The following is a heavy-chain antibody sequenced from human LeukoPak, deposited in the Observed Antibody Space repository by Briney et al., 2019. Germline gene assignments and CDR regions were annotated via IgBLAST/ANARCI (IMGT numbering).Heavy chain of an antibody. Sequence: SLTLSCTVSGFTFSDYAMIWLGTAPGQGLEGVGFVRSKDCGGTTEYPAPVKGRFIISRDASKSIAYLQMYSLKTEDTAVDYGTRQYVLLWFGELLGGMDVWGKGTTVTVSS. D-gene: IGHD3-10*01. J-gene: IGHJ6*04. CDR1: GFTFSDYA. V-gene: IGHV3-49*01. CDR3: TRQYVLLWFGELLGGMDV. CDR2: VRSKDCGGTT.